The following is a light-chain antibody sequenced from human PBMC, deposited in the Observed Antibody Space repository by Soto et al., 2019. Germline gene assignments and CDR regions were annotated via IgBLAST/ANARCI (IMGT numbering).Light chain of an antibody. Sequence: DIQMTQSPSTLSAFIGDRVTITCRASQSITNRLAWYQQKPGKAPKVLIYDASSLESGVPSRFRGSGYGTDFILTINSLQPDDFATYYCQHYGGMWAFGQGTKVESK. V-gene: IGKV1-5*01. CDR2: DAS. J-gene: IGKJ1*01. CDR3: QHYGGMWA. CDR1: QSITNR.